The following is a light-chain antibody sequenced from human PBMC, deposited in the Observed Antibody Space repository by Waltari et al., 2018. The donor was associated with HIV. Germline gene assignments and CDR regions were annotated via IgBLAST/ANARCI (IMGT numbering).Light chain of an antibody. CDR3: ASFTGDNTVM. J-gene: IGLJ3*02. CDR2: AVD. Sequence: SAVTQPASVSGLPGQSTTISCTGGARDLGPYKFISWYQQHSGKPPKLILSAVDSRASGVSDRFSGSMSGNTASLTISGLRAEDEAHYYCASFTGDNTVMFGGGTEVTVL. V-gene: IGLV2-14*03. CDR1: ARDLGPYKF.